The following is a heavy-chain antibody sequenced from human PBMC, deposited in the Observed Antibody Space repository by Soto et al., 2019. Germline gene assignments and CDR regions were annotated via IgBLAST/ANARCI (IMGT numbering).Heavy chain of an antibody. Sequence: PSETLSLTCTVSGASVNSGGYYWSWIRQLPGKGLEWIGYIYFSGSTYYNPSFESRLTISLDTSRNQFPLKLSSVAAADTAVYYCATGNAWEALLAYWGQGTLVTVSS. CDR3: ATGNAWEALLAY. V-gene: IGHV4-31*03. CDR1: GASVNSGGYY. D-gene: IGHD1-26*01. CDR2: IYFSGST. J-gene: IGHJ4*02.